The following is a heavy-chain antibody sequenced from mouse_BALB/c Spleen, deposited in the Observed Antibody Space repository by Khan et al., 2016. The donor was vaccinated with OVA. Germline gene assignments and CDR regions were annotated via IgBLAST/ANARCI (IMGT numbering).Heavy chain of an antibody. D-gene: IGHD1-2*01. CDR1: GYTFTNYG. J-gene: IGHJ3*01. V-gene: IGHV9-3-1*01. CDR2: INTYTGEP. Sequence: QIQLVQSGPELKKPGETVKISCKASGYTFTNYGMNWVKQAPGKGLKWMGWINTYTGEPKYADDFKGRFTFSLESSARTVYLQINILKNDDTATYCGARYYGYAYWGQGTLVTVSA. CDR3: ARYYGYAY.